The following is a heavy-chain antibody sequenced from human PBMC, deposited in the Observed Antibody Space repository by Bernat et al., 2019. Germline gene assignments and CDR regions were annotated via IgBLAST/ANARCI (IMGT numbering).Heavy chain of an antibody. D-gene: IGHD3-10*01. Sequence: EVQLVESGGGVVRPGGSLRLSCAASGFTFDDYGMSWVRQAPGKGLEWVSGINWNGGSTGYADSVKGRFTISRDNAKNSLYLQMNSLRAEDTALYYCARDRGGLWFGEPPDKYFDYWGQGTLVTVSS. V-gene: IGHV3-20*04. CDR3: ARDRGGLWFGEPPDKYFDY. J-gene: IGHJ4*02. CDR2: INWNGGST. CDR1: GFTFDDYG.